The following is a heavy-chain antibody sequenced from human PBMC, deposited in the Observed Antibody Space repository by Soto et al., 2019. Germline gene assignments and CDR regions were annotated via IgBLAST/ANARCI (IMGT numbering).Heavy chain of an antibody. J-gene: IGHJ4*02. V-gene: IGHV4-39*01. Sequence: QLQLQESGPGLVKPSETLSLTCTVSGVSMSSSSYYWGWFRQPPGKGLEWIGTIYYGGSSYSNPSLKSRVPISLDTSKNQFSLTLTSVTAADTAVYYCARHGSYWGQGTLVTVSS. CDR1: GVSMSSSSYY. CDR3: ARHGSY. CDR2: IYYGGSS.